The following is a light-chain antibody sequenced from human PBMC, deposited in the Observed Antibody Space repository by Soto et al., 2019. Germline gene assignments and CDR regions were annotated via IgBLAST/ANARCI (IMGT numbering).Light chain of an antibody. CDR1: SSDVGGYNY. J-gene: IGLJ3*02. CDR2: DVN. Sequence: QSALTQPRSVSGSPGQSVTISCTGTSSDVGGYNYVSWYQQHPGKAPKIMIYDVNKRPSGVPDRFSGSKSGNTASLTISGLQAEDEADYYCCSYAGSVVFGGGTKVTVL. V-gene: IGLV2-11*01. CDR3: CSYAGSVV.